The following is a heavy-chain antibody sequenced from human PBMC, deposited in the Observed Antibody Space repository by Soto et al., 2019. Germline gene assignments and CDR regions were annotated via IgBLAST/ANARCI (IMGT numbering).Heavy chain of an antibody. CDR1: GGSISSSSYY. J-gene: IGHJ4*02. CDR2: IYYSGST. CDR3: AREIRDYDSSGYQNYFDY. V-gene: IGHV4-31*02. Sequence: SETLSLTCTVSGGSISSSSYYWGWIRQPPGKGLEWIGYIYYSGSTYYNPSLKSRVTISVDTSKNQFSLKLSSVTAADTAVYYCAREIRDYDSSGYQNYFDYWGQGTLVTVSS. D-gene: IGHD3-22*01.